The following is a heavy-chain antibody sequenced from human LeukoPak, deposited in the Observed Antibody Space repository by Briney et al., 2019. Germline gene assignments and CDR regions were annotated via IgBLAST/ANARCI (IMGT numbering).Heavy chain of an antibody. Sequence: GGSLRLSCAASGFTFSSSAMSWVRQAPGKGLEWVAAISDTGRLSYCADSVNGRFTISRDNANNLLYLQMNSLRAEDTAVYYCASGTIVGARGADNWGQGTLVTVSS. V-gene: IGHV3-23*01. CDR2: ISDTGRLS. CDR1: GFTFSSSA. D-gene: IGHD1-26*01. J-gene: IGHJ4*02. CDR3: ASGTIVGARGADN.